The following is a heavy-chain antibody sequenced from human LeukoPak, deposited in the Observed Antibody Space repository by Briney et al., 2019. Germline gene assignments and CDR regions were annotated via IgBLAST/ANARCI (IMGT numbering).Heavy chain of an antibody. Sequence: ASVKVSCKASGYTFTGYYMHWVRQAPGQGLECMGWINPNSGGTNYAQKFQGRVTMTRDTSISTAYMGVSRLRSDDTAVYYCARSTGYYHDYWGQGTLVTVSS. CDR1: GYTFTGYY. D-gene: IGHD3-9*01. V-gene: IGHV1-2*02. CDR3: ARSTGYYHDY. J-gene: IGHJ4*02. CDR2: INPNSGGT.